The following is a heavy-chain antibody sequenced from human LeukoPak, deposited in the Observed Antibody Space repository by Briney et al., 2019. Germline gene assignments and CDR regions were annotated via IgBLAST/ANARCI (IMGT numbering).Heavy chain of an antibody. V-gene: IGHV4-38-2*02. D-gene: IGHD3-22*01. CDR3: ARARRDYYDSSGYYAYYYYYYMDV. CDR2: IYHSGST. Sequence: SETLSLTCTVSGYSINSGYYWGWIRQPPGKGLEWIGSIYHSGSTNYNPSLKSRVTISVGTSKNQFSLKLSSVTAADTAVYYCARARRDYYDSSGYYAYYYYYYMDVWGKGTTVTVSS. J-gene: IGHJ6*03. CDR1: GYSINSGYY.